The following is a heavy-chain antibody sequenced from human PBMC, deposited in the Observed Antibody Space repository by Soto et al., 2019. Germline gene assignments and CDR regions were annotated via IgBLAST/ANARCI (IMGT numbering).Heavy chain of an antibody. CDR2: INGGDGKT. V-gene: IGHV1-3*01. D-gene: IGHD3-10*01. Sequence: QVHIVLSGSEVKRPGASVKISCKASGYTFTIHAIHWVRQAPGQGLEWMGWINGGDGKTEYSQKLQGRVTLTRDTSTTTVYMDLNTLTSEDTAVYYCARGFYGSADYWGQGTLVTVSS. CDR1: GYTFTIHA. CDR3: ARGFYGSADY. J-gene: IGHJ4*02.